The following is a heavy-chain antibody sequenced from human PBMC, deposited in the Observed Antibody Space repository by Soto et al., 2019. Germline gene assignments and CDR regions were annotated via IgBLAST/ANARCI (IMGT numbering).Heavy chain of an antibody. CDR1: GGSISSGDYY. CDR2: IHHSGST. V-gene: IGHV4-30-4*01. CDR3: ARVEATPNYYGMDV. J-gene: IGHJ6*01. Sequence: QVQLQESGPGLVKPSQTLSLTCTVSGGSISSGDYYWNWIRQPPGKGLEWIGYIHHSGSTYYSPSLESRATISFDMSKNQFSLRLKSVTAEDTAVYYCARVEATPNYYGMDVWGQGTTVTVSS.